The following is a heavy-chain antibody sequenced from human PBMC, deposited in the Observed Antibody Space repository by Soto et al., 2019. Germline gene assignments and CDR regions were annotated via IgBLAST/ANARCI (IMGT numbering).Heavy chain of an antibody. J-gene: IGHJ4*02. Sequence: SETLSLTCTASGGSISSGGYYWSWIRQHPGKGLEWIGYIYYSGSTYYNPSLKSRVTISVDTSKNQFSLKLSSVTAADTAVYYCARVDGSGSYYNSKLNYFDYWGQGTLVTVSS. D-gene: IGHD3-10*01. CDR1: GGSISSGGYY. CDR2: IYYSGST. CDR3: ARVDGSGSYYNSKLNYFDY. V-gene: IGHV4-31*03.